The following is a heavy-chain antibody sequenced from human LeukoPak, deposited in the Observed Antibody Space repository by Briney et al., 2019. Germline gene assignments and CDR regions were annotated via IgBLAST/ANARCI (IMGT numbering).Heavy chain of an antibody. V-gene: IGHV3-23*01. CDR3: ARVAAAGTAY. CDR2: ISGSGDYT. CDR1: GFTFSSYA. D-gene: IGHD6-13*01. Sequence: PGGSLRLSCAASGFTFSSYAMSWVRQAPGQGLEWVSGISGSGDYTYYADSVKGRFTISRDNSKNTLYLQMNSLRAEDTAVYYCARVAAAGTAYWGQGTLVTVSS. J-gene: IGHJ4*02.